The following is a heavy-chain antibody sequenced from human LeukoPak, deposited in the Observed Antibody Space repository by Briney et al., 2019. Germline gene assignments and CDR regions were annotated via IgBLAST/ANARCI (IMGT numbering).Heavy chain of an antibody. J-gene: IGHJ4*02. CDR3: ARDRGIVGAKPIFDN. D-gene: IGHD1-26*01. CDR2: ISAYSGNT. V-gene: IGHV1-18*01. Sequence: ASVKVSCKTSGYAFTSYNMNWVRQAPGQGLEWMGWISAYSGNTNYAQKLQGRVTMTTDTSTNTAYMDLRGLISDDTAVYYCARDRGIVGAKPIFDNWGQGTLVTVSS. CDR1: GYAFTSYN.